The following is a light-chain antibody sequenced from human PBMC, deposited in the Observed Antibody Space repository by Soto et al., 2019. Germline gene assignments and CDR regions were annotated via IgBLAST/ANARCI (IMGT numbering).Light chain of an antibody. V-gene: IGKV1-5*03. CDR3: HQYYSYWT. Sequence: DIQMTQSPSTLSASVGARVTITCRASQSISGWLAWYQQKPGKAPKLLIYKASSLESGVPSRFSGSGSGTEFTLTISSLQPDDFATFYCHQYYSYWTFGQGTKVEVK. CDR2: KAS. CDR1: QSISGW. J-gene: IGKJ1*01.